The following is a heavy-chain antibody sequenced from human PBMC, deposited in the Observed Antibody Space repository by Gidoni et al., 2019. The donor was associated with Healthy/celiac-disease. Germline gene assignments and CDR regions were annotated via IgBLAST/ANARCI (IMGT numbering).Heavy chain of an antibody. CDR2: INHSGST. V-gene: IGHV4-34*01. J-gene: IGHJ4*02. CDR1: GGSFSGYY. CDR3: ARGRVGSGWQQRRYYFDY. D-gene: IGHD6-19*01. Sequence: QVQLQQWGAGLLKPSETLSLTCAVYGGSFSGYYWRWIRQPPGKGLEWIGEINHSGSTNYNPSLKSRVTISVDTSKNQFSLKLSSVTAADTAVYYCARGRVGSGWQQRRYYFDYWGQGTLVTVSS.